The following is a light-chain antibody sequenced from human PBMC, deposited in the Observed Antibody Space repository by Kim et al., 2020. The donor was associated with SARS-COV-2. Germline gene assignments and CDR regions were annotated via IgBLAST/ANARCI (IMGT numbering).Light chain of an antibody. J-gene: IGLJ3*02. CDR3: QTWAAGIRV. Sequence: QPVLTQSPSASASLGASVKLTCTLTSGHISYAIAWHQQQPEKGPRYLMRVNVDGSHTKGDGIPDRFSGSSSGAERYLIISSLQSEDEADYYCQTWAAGIRVFGGGTQLTVL. CDR2: VNVDGSH. V-gene: IGLV4-69*01. CDR1: SGHISYA.